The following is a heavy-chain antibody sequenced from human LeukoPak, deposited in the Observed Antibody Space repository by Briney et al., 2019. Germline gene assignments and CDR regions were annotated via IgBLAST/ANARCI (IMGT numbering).Heavy chain of an antibody. D-gene: IGHD6-19*01. Sequence: GGSLRLSCAASGFTFSNYWMSWVRQVPGKGLEWVANIKKDGSEKYYVDSVKGRFTISRDNAKNSLYLQMNSLTAEDTAFYYCVGLSTSVAGQDHWGQGTLVTVS. CDR3: VGLSTSVAGQDH. CDR1: GFTFSNYW. J-gene: IGHJ4*02. CDR2: IKKDGSEK. V-gene: IGHV3-7*01.